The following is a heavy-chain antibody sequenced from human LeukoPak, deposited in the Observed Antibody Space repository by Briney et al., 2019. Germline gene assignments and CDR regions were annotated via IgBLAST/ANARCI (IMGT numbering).Heavy chain of an antibody. CDR1: GYTFTSYC. J-gene: IGHJ5*02. Sequence: ASLKASCKASGYTFTSYCISWVRQAPGQGLEWMGWISAYNGNTNYAQKRQGRVTNTKATSTSTAYMELRSLRSDDTAVYYCARVGHPNPTYYDFWSGYLSNNNWFDPWGQGTLVTVSS. V-gene: IGHV1-18*01. D-gene: IGHD3-3*01. CDR2: ISAYNGNT. CDR3: ARVGHPNPTYYDFWSGYLSNNNWFDP.